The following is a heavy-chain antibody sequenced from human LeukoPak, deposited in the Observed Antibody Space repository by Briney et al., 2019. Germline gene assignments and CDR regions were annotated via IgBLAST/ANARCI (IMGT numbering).Heavy chain of an antibody. CDR1: GYTFTNYD. Sequence: ASVKVSCKASGYTFTNYDINWVRQAPGQGLEWMGWINTNTGNPTYVQGFTGRFVFSLDTSVSTAYLQINSLKADDTAVYYCARGPWVYWGQGTLATVSS. V-gene: IGHV7-4-1*02. CDR2: INTNTGNP. J-gene: IGHJ4*02. CDR3: ARGPWVY.